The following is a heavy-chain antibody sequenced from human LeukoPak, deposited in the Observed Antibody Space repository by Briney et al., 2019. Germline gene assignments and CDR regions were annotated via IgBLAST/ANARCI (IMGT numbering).Heavy chain of an antibody. V-gene: IGHV3-43*01. D-gene: IGHD1-7*01. CDR2: ITWDGGTA. CDR1: GFTFDDYS. J-gene: IGHJ4*02. CDR3: AKALMGTTFEGFDS. Sequence: GGSLRLSCAASGFTFDDYSMVWVRQAPGRGLEWVSLITWDGGTAYYADSVNGRFTMSRDNSKNSVYLQMYSLRIEDTALYYCAKALMGTTFEGFDSRGQGTLVTVSS.